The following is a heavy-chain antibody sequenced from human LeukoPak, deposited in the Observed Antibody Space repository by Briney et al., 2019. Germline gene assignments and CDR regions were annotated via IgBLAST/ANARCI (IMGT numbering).Heavy chain of an antibody. CDR1: GGSFSGYY. J-gene: IGHJ6*02. CDR3: ARGHAVTITRRSIYYYYGMDV. V-gene: IGHV4-34*01. Sequence: SETLSLTCAVYGGSFSGYYWSWIRQPPGKGLEWIGEINHSGSTNYNPSLKSRVTISVDTSKNQFSLKLSSVTAADTAVYYCARGHAVTITRRSIYYYYGMDVWGQGTTVTVSS. D-gene: IGHD4-17*01. CDR2: INHSGST.